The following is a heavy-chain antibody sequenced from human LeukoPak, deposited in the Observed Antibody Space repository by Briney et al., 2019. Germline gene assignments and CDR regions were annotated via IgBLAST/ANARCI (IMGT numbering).Heavy chain of an antibody. Sequence: GGSLRLSCAASEPTFNNYAMTWVRQAPGKGLEWVSTISGSGDTTYYADSVTGRFTISRDNSKSTVFLQMNSLRADDTAVYYCARALRAAHRPVYTYYYMDVWGKGTPVTVSS. CDR2: ISGSGDTT. J-gene: IGHJ6*03. V-gene: IGHV3-23*01. CDR3: ARALRAAHRPVYTYYYMDV. CDR1: EPTFNNYA. D-gene: IGHD5/OR15-5a*01.